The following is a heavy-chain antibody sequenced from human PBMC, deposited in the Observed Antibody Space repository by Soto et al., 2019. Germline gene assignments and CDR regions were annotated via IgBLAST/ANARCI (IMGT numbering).Heavy chain of an antibody. CDR3: ARDTGDGTFDF. V-gene: IGHV1-3*01. Sequence: ASVKFSCKASGYTFSSYAMHWVRQAPGQRPEWMGWINAGYGNTKSSQKFQDRVTISRDTSASTAYMELTSLRSEDTAVYYCARDTGDGTFDFWGQGTLVTVSS. CDR1: GYTFSSYA. CDR2: INAGYGNT. D-gene: IGHD7-27*01. J-gene: IGHJ4*02.